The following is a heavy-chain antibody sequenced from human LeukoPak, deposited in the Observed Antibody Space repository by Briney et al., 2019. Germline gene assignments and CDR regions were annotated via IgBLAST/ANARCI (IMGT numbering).Heavy chain of an antibody. V-gene: IGHV4-59*13. Sequence: PSETLSLTCTVSGGSISGNYWSWIRQSPGKGLEWIGYIHYSGNTNYNPSLKSRVTISVDTSENQFSLKLSSVTAADTAVYYCARDSSGYRRGSFDYWGQGTLVTVSS. CDR2: IHYSGNT. CDR3: ARDSSGYRRGSFDY. J-gene: IGHJ4*02. CDR1: GGSISGNY. D-gene: IGHD3-22*01.